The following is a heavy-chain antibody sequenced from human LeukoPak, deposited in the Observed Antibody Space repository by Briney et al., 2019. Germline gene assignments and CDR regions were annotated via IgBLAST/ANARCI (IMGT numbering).Heavy chain of an antibody. CDR1: GFTFSDTD. D-gene: IGHD2-15*01. Sequence: GGSLRLSGAASGFTFSDTDMDWVGKAPGKGWKWLGRIRNIANIYATLYATSVKGRSTISRDDPKNSMYLQMNSLKTEDTAVYYCARGFSAVVATNNLEYWGQGTLVTVSS. V-gene: IGHV3-72*01. J-gene: IGHJ4*02. CDR3: ARGFSAVVATNNLEY. CDR2: IRNIANIYAT.